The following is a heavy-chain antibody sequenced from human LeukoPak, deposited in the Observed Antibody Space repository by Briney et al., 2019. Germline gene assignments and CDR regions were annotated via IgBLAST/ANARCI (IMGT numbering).Heavy chain of an antibody. D-gene: IGHD2-15*01. CDR3: ARGYCSGGSCCYYYGMDV. CDR2: ISYDGSNK. J-gene: IGHJ6*02. Sequence: GRSLRLSCAASGFTFSSYAMHWVRQAPGKGLEWVAVISYDGSNKYYADSVKGRFTISRDNSKNTLYLQMNSLRAEDTAVYYCARGYCSGGSCCYYYGMDVWGQGTTVTVSS. V-gene: IGHV3-30-3*01. CDR1: GFTFSSYA.